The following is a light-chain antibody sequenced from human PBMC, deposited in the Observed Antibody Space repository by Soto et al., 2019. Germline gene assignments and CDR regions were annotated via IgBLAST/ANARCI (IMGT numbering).Light chain of an antibody. CDR3: QQYDNLPWT. V-gene: IGKV1-33*01. J-gene: IGKJ1*01. Sequence: DIQMTQSPSSLSSSVGERVTITCEASQDISNYLNWYQQKPGKAPKLVIYDASNLETGVPSRFSGSGSGTDSTFTISSLQPEDIATYYCQQYDNLPWTFGQGTKVDI. CDR2: DAS. CDR1: QDISNY.